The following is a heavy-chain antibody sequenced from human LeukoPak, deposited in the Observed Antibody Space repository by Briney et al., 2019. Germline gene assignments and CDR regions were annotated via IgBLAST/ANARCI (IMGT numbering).Heavy chain of an antibody. J-gene: IGHJ6*03. CDR1: GGSISSDLYY. CDR2: FYNSGRT. CDR3: ARDHEVVPSYYYMDV. V-gene: IGHV4-61*02. D-gene: IGHD2-2*01. Sequence: SQTLSLTCTVSGGSISSDLYYWNWIRQPAGKGLEWIGRFYNSGRTNFNPSLKSRVTISADTSKNQFSLKLRSVTAADTAVYYCARDHEVVPSYYYMDVWGKGTTVTVSS.